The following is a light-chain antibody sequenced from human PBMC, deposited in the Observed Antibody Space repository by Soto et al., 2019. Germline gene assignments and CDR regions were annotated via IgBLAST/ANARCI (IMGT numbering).Light chain of an antibody. V-gene: IGKV1-39*01. J-gene: IGKJ1*01. CDR1: QSISIY. CDR3: QQSYSTPRT. CDR2: AAS. Sequence: DIQMTQSPSSLSASVGDRVTITFLASQSISIYLNRYHHKPGKAPKLLIFAASSLQRGVPSRFSGSGSGTDFTLTISSLQPEDFATYYCQQSYSTPRTFGQGTRVDIK.